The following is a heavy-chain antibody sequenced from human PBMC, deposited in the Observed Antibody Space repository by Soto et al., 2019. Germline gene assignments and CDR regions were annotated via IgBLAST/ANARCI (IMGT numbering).Heavy chain of an antibody. V-gene: IGHV3-33*01. CDR3: ARDCGGDCYPPYNWFDP. CDR1: GFTFSSYG. Sequence: QVQLVESGGGVVQPGRSLRLSCAASGFTFSSYGMHWVRQAPGKGLEWVAVIWYDGSNKYYADSVKGRFTISRDNSKNTLYLQMNSLRADDTAVYYCARDCGGDCYPPYNWFDPWGQGTLVTVSS. CDR2: IWYDGSNK. J-gene: IGHJ5*02. D-gene: IGHD2-21*02.